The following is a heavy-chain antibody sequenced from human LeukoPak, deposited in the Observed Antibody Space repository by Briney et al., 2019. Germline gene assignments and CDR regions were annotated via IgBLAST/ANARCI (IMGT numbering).Heavy chain of an antibody. J-gene: IGHJ4*02. CDR1: GFTFSSYA. D-gene: IGHD3-22*01. V-gene: IGHV3-23*01. CDR2: ISGSGGST. Sequence: GGSLLLSCAASGFTFSSYAMSWVRQAPGKGLEWVSAISGSGGSTYYADSVKGRFTISRDNAKNSLYLQMNSLRAEDTAVYYCARDGNYYDSSGYSYVYFDYWGQGTLVTVSS. CDR3: ARDGNYYDSSGYSYVYFDY.